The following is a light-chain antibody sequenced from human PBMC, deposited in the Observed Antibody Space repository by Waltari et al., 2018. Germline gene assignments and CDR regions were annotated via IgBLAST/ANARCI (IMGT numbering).Light chain of an antibody. CDR1: QGIRND. CDR3: LQDYNYPRT. V-gene: IGKV1-6*01. Sequence: AIQLTQSPSSLSASVGKRVTITCRASQGIRNDMVWYQQKSGKAPKLLIYAASTLHNGVPSRFSGSGSGAEFTLTISRLQPEDYATYYCLQDYNYPRTFGQGTKV. CDR2: AAS. J-gene: IGKJ1*01.